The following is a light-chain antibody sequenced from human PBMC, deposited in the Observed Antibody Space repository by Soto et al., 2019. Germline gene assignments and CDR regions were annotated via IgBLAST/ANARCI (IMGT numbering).Light chain of an antibody. Sequence: QSALTQPPSASGSPGQSVTISCTGTSSDVGGYNYVSWYQQHPGKAPKLMIYKVSKRPSGVPDRFSGSKSGNTASLTVSGLQAEDEADYYCSSYAGSNNLGVFGTGTKLTVL. CDR3: SSYAGSNNLGV. J-gene: IGLJ1*01. CDR2: KVS. CDR1: SSDVGGYNY. V-gene: IGLV2-8*01.